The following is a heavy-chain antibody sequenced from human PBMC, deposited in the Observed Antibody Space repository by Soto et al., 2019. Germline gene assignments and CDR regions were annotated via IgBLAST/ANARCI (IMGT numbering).Heavy chain of an antibody. CDR2: IYYSGST. D-gene: IGHD3-16*02. CDR3: AREVDDYVWGSYRFGFDP. V-gene: IGHV4-59*01. Sequence: SETLSLTCTVSGGSISSYYWSWIRQPPGKGLEWIGYIYYSGSTNYNPSLKSRVTISVDTSKNQFSLKLSSVTAADTAVYYCAREVDDYVWGSYRFGFDPWGQGTLVTVSS. J-gene: IGHJ5*02. CDR1: GGSISSYY.